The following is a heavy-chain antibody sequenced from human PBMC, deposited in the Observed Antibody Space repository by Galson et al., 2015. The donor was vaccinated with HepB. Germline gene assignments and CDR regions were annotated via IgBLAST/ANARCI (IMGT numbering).Heavy chain of an antibody. D-gene: IGHD6-13*01. Sequence: SLRLSCAATGFTFSRYGMHWVRQAPGKGLEWVAVIWYDGNKKNYADSVKGRFTISRDNSNNTVYLQMNALRVEDTAVYYCARGGLLTSVAAGAYWGQGALVTVSS. J-gene: IGHJ4*02. CDR1: GFTFSRYG. V-gene: IGHV3-33*01. CDR2: IWYDGNKK. CDR3: ARGGLLTSVAAGAY.